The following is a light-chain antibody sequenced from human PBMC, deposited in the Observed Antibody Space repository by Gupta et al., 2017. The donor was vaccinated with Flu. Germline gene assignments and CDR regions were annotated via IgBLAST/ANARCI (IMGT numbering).Light chain of an antibody. CDR1: QSVSSSY. CDR2: GTS. V-gene: IGKV3-20*01. CDR3: HQYDRSPYT. Sequence: GTLSLSPGQRATLSCRASQSVSSSYLAWYQQRPGQAPRLLIYGTSSRATGIPDRFRGSGSGTDFTLTIRRLEPEDFAVYFCHQYDRSPYTFGQGTKVEIK. J-gene: IGKJ2*01.